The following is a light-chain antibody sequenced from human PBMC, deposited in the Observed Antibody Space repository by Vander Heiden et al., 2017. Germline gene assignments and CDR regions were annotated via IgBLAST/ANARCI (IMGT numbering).Light chain of an antibody. J-gene: IGKJ3*01. CDR3: QHRNEDPPFFT. CDR1: RGISTF. V-gene: IGKV1-9*01. Sequence: DIQLTQSPPFLSASVGDTITITCRASRGISTFLAWYQQKPGKAPNLLLYSASALQSGVPSRFSGSGSGTVFTLTISSLQPGDFATYYCQHRNEDPPFFTFGHGTRVDIK. CDR2: SAS.